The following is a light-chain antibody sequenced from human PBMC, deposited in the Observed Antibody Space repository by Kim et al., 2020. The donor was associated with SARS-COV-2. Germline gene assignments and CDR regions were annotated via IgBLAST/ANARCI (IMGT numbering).Light chain of an antibody. CDR1: QSVSSY. J-gene: IGKJ5*01. Sequence: SPGERATLSCRASQSVSSYLAWYQQKPGQAPRLLIYDASNRATGIPARFSGSGSGTDFTLTISSLEPEDFAVYYCQQRSNWSEITFGQGTRLEIK. CDR3: QQRSNWSEIT. V-gene: IGKV3-11*01. CDR2: DAS.